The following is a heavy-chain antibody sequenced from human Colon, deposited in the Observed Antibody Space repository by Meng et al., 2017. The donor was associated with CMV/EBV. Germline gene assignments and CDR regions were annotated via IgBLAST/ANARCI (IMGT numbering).Heavy chain of an antibody. CDR1: GGSVSGRISY. Sequence: GSLRLSCTVSGGSVSGRISYWTWIRQPPGKPLEWIGYVYYTGSTTYNPSLKSRVTMSVDTSNNQFSLSLTSVTAADTAVYYCARDYRALWPWLDPWGQGILVTVSS. V-gene: IGHV4-61*01. D-gene: IGHD1-14*01. CDR3: ARDYRALWPWLDP. CDR2: VYYTGST. J-gene: IGHJ5*02.